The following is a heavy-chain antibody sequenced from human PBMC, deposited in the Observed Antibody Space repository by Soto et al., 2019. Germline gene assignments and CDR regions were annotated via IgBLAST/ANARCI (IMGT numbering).Heavy chain of an antibody. V-gene: IGHV3-30*03. J-gene: IGHJ5*02. CDR3: ARSVTP. CDR2: ISHDGSNK. Sequence: GGSLRLSCAASGITLGNYGMHWVRQDTGKGLEWVAVISHDGSNKFYADSVKGRFSISRDNSKNTLYLQMNSLRAEDTAVYYCARSVTPWGQGTLVTVSS. CDR1: GITLGNYG. D-gene: IGHD3-10*01.